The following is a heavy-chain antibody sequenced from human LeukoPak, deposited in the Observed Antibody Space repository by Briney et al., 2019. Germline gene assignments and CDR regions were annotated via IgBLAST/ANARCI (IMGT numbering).Heavy chain of an antibody. D-gene: IGHD2-21*01. Sequence: PSETLSLTCTVSGGSISSNNYFWGWIRQPPGKGLEWIGTIHYSGSSYHNPPLESRVTMSVDTSKNQFSLKLNSVTAADTAVYYCARRIANYFDYWGQGTLVTVSS. V-gene: IGHV4-39*01. CDR3: ARRIANYFDY. J-gene: IGHJ4*02. CDR2: IHYSGSS. CDR1: GGSISSNNYF.